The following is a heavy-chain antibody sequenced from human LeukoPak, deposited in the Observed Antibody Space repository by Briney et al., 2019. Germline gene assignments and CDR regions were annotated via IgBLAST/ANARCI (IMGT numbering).Heavy chain of an antibody. D-gene: IGHD4-17*01. J-gene: IGHJ4*02. CDR2: IIPIFGTA. CDR1: GGTFSSYA. CDR3: ARGGDYGDYMYYFDY. V-gene: IGHV1-69*13. Sequence: SVKVSCKASGGTFSSYAISWVRQAPGQGLEWLGGIIPIFGTANYAQKFQGRVTITADESTSTAYMELSSLRSEDTAVYYCARGGDYGDYMYYFDYWGQGTLVTVSS.